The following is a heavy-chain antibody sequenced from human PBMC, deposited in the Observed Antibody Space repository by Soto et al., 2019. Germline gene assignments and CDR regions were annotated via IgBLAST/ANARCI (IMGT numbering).Heavy chain of an antibody. Sequence: GGSLRLSGASSGFTFRSCSINWVRQAPRKGLEWVSCSSGSGDTRYYADSVKGRFTISRDNAKNSLYLQMRSLRDEDTAVYYCAKYGFSDVCFDYWGQGTLVTVSS. V-gene: IGHV3-48*02. CDR2: SSGSGDTR. CDR3: AKYGFSDVCFDY. CDR1: GFTFRSCS. J-gene: IGHJ4*02. D-gene: IGHD2-8*02.